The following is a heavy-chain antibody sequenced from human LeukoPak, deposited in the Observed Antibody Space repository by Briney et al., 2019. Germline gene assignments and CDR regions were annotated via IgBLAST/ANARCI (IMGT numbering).Heavy chain of an antibody. CDR1: GGSISSYY. CDR2: IYYSGST. V-gene: IGHV4-59*01. Sequence: SETLSLTCTVSGGSISSYYWSWIRQPPGKGLEWIGYIYYSGSTNYNPSLKSRVTISVDTSKNQFSLKLSSVTAADTAVYYCARDSDTAMGTFDYWGQGTLVTVS. D-gene: IGHD5-18*01. J-gene: IGHJ4*02. CDR3: ARDSDTAMGTFDY.